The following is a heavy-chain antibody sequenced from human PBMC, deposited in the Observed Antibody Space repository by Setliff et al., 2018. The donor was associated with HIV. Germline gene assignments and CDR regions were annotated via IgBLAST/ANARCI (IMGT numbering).Heavy chain of an antibody. V-gene: IGHV3-74*01. D-gene: IGHD3-16*01. CDR2: INSDGSST. J-gene: IGHJ4*02. Sequence: GGSLRLSCAASGFTFTNAWMSWVRQAPGKGLVWVSRINSDGSSTSYADSVKGRFTIARDNPKNMVYLEMTGLRVEDTAVYYCGILPPGEWGQGTLVTVSS. CDR1: GFTFTNAW. CDR3: GILPPGE.